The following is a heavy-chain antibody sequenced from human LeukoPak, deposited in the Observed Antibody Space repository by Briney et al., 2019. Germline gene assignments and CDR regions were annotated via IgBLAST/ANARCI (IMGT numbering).Heavy chain of an antibody. D-gene: IGHD5-24*01. CDR3: ARGGWLEVSDY. CDR2: TYYSGST. Sequence: PSETLSLTCTVSGGSISNYYWSWIRQPPGKGLEWIGYTYYSGSTNSNPSLKSRVTISVDTSKNQFSLKLSSVTAADTALYYCARGGWLEVSDYWGQGTLVTVSS. J-gene: IGHJ4*02. V-gene: IGHV4-59*01. CDR1: GGSISNYY.